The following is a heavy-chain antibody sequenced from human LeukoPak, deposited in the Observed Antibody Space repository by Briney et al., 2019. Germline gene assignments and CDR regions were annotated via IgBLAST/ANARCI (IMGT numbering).Heavy chain of an antibody. D-gene: IGHD3-22*01. CDR1: VYTFTRYG. J-gene: IGHJ3*02. CDR3: ARYMTYYYDSSGYYFLRSGAFDI. CDR2: ISAYNGNT. Sequence: ASVNVSCKASVYTFTRYGISWVRQAPGQGLEWMGWISAYNGNTNYAQKLQGRVTMTTDTSTSTAYMELRSLRSDDTAVYYCARYMTYYYDSSGYYFLRSGAFDIWGQGTMVTVSS. V-gene: IGHV1-18*01.